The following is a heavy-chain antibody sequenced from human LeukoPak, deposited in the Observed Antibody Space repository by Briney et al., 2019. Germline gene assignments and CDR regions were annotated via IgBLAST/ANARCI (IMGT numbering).Heavy chain of an antibody. CDR1: GGSTSSYY. CDR3: ARDGGQYFDWLPGYNWFDP. V-gene: IGHV4-59*12. D-gene: IGHD3-9*01. Sequence: SSETLSLTCTVSGGSTSSYYWSWIRQPPGKGLEWIGYIYYSGSTNYNPSLKSRVTISVDTSKNQFSLKLSSVTAADTAVYYCARDGGQYFDWLPGYNWFDPWGQGTLVTVSS. J-gene: IGHJ5*02. CDR2: IYYSGST.